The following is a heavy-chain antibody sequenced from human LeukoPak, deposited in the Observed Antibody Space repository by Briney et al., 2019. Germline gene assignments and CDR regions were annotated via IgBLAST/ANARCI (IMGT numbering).Heavy chain of an antibody. V-gene: IGHV4-31*03. Sequence: SQTLSLTCTVSGGSISSGCYYWSWIPQHPGKGLNGIGYIYDSGNTYYNPSLKSRVAISVDQSKSPFSLKLSSVTAAATAVYYCASEAGCNFDDWGQRTLVTVSS. D-gene: IGHD2/OR15-2a*01. CDR2: IYDSGNT. CDR3: ASEAGCNFDD. J-gene: IGHJ4*02. CDR1: GGSISSGCYY.